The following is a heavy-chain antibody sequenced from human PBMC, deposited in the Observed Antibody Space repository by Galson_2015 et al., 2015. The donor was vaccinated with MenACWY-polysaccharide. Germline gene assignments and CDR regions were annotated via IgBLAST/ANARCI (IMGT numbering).Heavy chain of an antibody. CDR3: ARGSRVLSY. CDR2: INHSGST. J-gene: IGHJ4*02. D-gene: IGHD4/OR15-4a*01. Sequence: SETLSLTCAVYGGSFSGYYWSWIRQPPGKGLEWIGEINHSGSTNYNPSLKSRVTISVDTSKNQFSLKLSSVTAADTAVYYCARGSRVLSYWGQGTLVTVSS. CDR1: GGSFSGYY. V-gene: IGHV4-34*01.